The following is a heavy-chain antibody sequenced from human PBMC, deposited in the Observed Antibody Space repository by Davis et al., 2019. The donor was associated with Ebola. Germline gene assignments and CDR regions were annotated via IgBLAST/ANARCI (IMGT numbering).Heavy chain of an antibody. CDR2: VYHNGNT. CDR1: GSTISISNW. D-gene: IGHD3-22*01. V-gene: IGHV4-4*02. Sequence: SETLSLTCTVSGSTISISNWWGWVRQSPGKGLEWIGEVYHNGNTNYNPSVESRITVFVDKSRNEFSLRLTSVTAADTAVYYCAGGVFYDNSGYYGTQNWFDPWGQGTLVTVSS. CDR3: AGGVFYDNSGYYGTQNWFDP. J-gene: IGHJ5*02.